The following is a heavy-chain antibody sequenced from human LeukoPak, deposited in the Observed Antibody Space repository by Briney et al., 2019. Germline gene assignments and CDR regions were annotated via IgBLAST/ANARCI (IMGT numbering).Heavy chain of an antibody. CDR3: ASATGDHDYAFDI. J-gene: IGHJ3*02. V-gene: IGHV6-1*01. CDR2: TYYRSKWHR. Sequence: SQTLSLTCAISGDSGSSNSAAWNWIRQSPSRGLEWLGRTYYRSKWHRNYAVSVKSRITINPDTSKNQFSLQLNSVTPEDTAVYYCASATGDHDYAFDIWGQGTMVTVSS. D-gene: IGHD5-12*01. CDR1: GDSGSSNSAA.